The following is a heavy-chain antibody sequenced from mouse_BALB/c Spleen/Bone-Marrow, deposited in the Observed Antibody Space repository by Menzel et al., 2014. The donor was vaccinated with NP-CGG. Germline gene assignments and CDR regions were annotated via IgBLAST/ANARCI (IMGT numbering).Heavy chain of an antibody. V-gene: IGHV14-3*02. Sequence: EVMLVESGAELVKPGASVKLSCTASGFNIKDTYMHWVKQRPEQGLEWIGRNDPANGNTKYDPKFQGKATITADTSSNTAYLQLSSLTSEDTAVYYCANYRYGWYFDVWGAGTTVTVSS. D-gene: IGHD2-14*01. J-gene: IGHJ1*01. CDR1: GFNIKDTY. CDR3: ANYRYGWYFDV. CDR2: NDPANGNT.